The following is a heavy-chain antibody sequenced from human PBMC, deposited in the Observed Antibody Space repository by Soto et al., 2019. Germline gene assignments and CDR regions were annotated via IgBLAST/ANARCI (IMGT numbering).Heavy chain of an antibody. CDR2: IYSGGST. Sequence: EVQLVESGGGLVQPGGSLRLSCAASGFTVSSNYMSWVRQAPGKGLEWVSVIYSGGSTYYADYVKGRFTISRDNSKNTLYLQMNSLRAEDTAVYYCARRFLEWLRQGNDAFDIWGQGTMVTVSS. CDR1: GFTVSSNY. CDR3: ARRFLEWLRQGNDAFDI. J-gene: IGHJ3*02. D-gene: IGHD3-3*01. V-gene: IGHV3-66*01.